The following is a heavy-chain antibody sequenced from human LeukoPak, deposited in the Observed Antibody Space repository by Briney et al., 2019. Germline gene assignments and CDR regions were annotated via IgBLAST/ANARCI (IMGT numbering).Heavy chain of an antibody. D-gene: IGHD3-22*01. J-gene: IGHJ4*02. CDR2: IRYDGSNK. V-gene: IGHV3-30*02. Sequence: GGSLRLSCAASGFIFDSYGMHWVRQAPGKGLEWVAFIRYDGSNKYYADSVKGRFTISRDNSKNTLYLQMNSLRVEDTAVYYCATLPYYYDSSGSYYFDYWGQGTLVTVSS. CDR3: ATLPYYYDSSGSYYFDY. CDR1: GFIFDSYG.